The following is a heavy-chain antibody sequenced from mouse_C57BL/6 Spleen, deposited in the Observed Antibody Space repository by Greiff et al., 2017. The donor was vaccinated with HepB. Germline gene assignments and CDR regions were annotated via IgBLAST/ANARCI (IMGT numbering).Heavy chain of an antibody. J-gene: IGHJ1*03. V-gene: IGHV1-9*01. CDR3: ARYYGSSYGGYFDV. D-gene: IGHD1-1*01. Sequence: QVQLQQSGAELMKPGASVKLSCKATGYTFTGYWIEWVKQRPGHGLEWIGEILPGSGSTNYNEKFKGKATFTADTSSNTAYMQLSSLTTEDSAIYYCARYYGSSYGGYFDVWGTGTTVTVSS. CDR1: GYTFTGYW. CDR2: ILPGSGST.